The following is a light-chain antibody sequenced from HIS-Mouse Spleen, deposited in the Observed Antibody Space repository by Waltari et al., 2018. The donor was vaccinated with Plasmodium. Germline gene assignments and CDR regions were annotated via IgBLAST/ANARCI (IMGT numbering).Light chain of an antibody. CDR1: QGISSW. CDR3: PPTNSFPLT. J-gene: IGKJ4*01. V-gene: IGKV1-12*01. CDR2: ATS. Sequence: DIQMTQSPSSVSVSVGDRVTITCRASQGISSWLAWYQQKPGKDPKLLIYATSSLQSGVPSRFSGSGSVTDFTLTISSLQPEDFSSYYSPPTNSFPLTVGGVTQVEIK.